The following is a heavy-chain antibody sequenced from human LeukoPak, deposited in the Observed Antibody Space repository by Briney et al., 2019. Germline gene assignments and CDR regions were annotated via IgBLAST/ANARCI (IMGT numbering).Heavy chain of an antibody. CDR1: GFTFSRYA. CDR2: MSGRGDRT. CDR3: AKEKAYDFWSGQFDY. D-gene: IGHD3-3*01. V-gene: IGHV3-23*01. J-gene: IGHJ4*02. Sequence: GGSLRLSCAASGFTFSRYAINWVRQAPGKGLECVSGMSGRGDRTYYADSVKGRFTISRDSSKSTQYLQMNSLRAEDTAVYFCAKEKAYDFWSGQFDYWGQGTLVTVSS.